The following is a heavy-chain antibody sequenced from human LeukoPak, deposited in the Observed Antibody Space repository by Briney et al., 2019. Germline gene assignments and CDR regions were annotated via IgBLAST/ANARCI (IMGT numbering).Heavy chain of an antibody. J-gene: IGHJ5*02. CDR3: ARVRRSGNWFGDMFDP. V-gene: IGHV4-30-4*01. Sequence: SQTLSLTCTVSGGSISSGDYYWSWIRQPPGKGLEWIGYIYYSGSAYYNPSLKSRVTISVDTSKNQFSLKLSSVTVADTAVYYCARVRRSGNWFGDMFDPWGQGTLVTVSS. D-gene: IGHD3-10*01. CDR1: GGSISSGDYY. CDR2: IYYSGSA.